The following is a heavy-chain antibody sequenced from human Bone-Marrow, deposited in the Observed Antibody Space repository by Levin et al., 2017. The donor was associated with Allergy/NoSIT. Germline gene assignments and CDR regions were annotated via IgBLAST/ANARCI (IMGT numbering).Heavy chain of an antibody. CDR1: GGSFSSGSYY. Sequence: PSETLSLNCTVAGGSFSSGSYYWGWVRQPPGKGLEWVGSVYYRGSTYYNPSLKGRIAMSADTSKNRFSLRLSSVTAADTAFYYCARFAIDTSGYFYNFWVDLWGQGTLVSVSS. CDR2: VYYRGST. J-gene: IGHJ5*02. V-gene: IGHV4-39*01. D-gene: IGHD5-12*01. CDR3: ARFAIDTSGYFYNFWVDL.